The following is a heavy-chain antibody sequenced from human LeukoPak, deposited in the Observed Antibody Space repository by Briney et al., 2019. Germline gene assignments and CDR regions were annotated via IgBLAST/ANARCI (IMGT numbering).Heavy chain of an antibody. Sequence: GGSLRLSCAASGFTFSSAYGIHWVRQVPGKGLEWVAVISNDGSKKYYADSVKGRFTISRDNAKNTLYLQMNSLRAEDTAVYYCARDGKMATIHWGQGTLVTVSS. CDR2: ISNDGSKK. CDR3: ARDGKMATIH. J-gene: IGHJ4*02. CDR1: GFTFSSAYG. D-gene: IGHD5-24*01. V-gene: IGHV3-30*03.